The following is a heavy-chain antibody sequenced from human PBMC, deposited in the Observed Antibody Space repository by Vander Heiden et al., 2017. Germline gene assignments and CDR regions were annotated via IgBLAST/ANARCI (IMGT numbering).Heavy chain of an antibody. D-gene: IGHD2-15*01. Sequence: QVQLQQWGAGLLKRSETLLLTCAVYGGSFSGYYRGCIRQPPGKGLEWIGEINHSGSTNYNPSLKSRVTISVDTSKNQFSLKLSSVTAADTAVYYCARGMGYCSGGSCYSRGAFDIWGQGTMVTVSS. CDR2: INHSGST. CDR3: ARGMGYCSGGSCYSRGAFDI. J-gene: IGHJ3*02. CDR1: GGSFSGYY. V-gene: IGHV4-34*01.